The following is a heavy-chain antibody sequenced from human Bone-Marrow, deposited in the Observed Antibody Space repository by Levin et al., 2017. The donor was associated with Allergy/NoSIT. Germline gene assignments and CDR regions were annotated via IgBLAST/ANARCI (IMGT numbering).Heavy chain of an antibody. D-gene: IGHD2-8*01. V-gene: IGHV3-30*18. CDR2: ISYEGSNT. J-gene: IGHJ6*02. CDR3: AKDRGELMVLAILITGVDV. CDR1: GFTFSNYG. Sequence: HAGGSLRLSCAASGFTFSNYGMHWVRQGPGKGLEWMAAISYEGSNTHYADSVKGRFTISRDNSKNTLYLQMNSLRAEDTAIYYCAKDRGELMVLAILITGVDVWGQGTTVTVSS.